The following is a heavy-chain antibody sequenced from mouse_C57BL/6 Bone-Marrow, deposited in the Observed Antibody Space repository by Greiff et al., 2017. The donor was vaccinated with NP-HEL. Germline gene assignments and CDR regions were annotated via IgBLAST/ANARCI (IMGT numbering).Heavy chain of an antibody. CDR2: ITFKSYNYGA. V-gene: IGHV13-2*01. CDR3: SGGYDGRGMDY. Sequence: VKLVETGGGLVRPGNSLKLSCVTPGFTSRNYRTHPLPHPPLTLLYFLSVITFKSYNYGANYAESVKGRFAISRDDSKSSVYLEMNRLREEDTATYFCSGGYDGRGMDYWGQGTSVTVSS. D-gene: IGHD2-2*01. J-gene: IGHJ4*01. CDR1: GFTSRNYR.